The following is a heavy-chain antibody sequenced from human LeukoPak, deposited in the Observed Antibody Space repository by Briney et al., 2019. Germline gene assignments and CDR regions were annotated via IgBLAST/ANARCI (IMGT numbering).Heavy chain of an antibody. J-gene: IGHJ4*02. CDR1: GGSISSYY. Sequence: PSETLSLTCSASGGSISSYYWTWIRQTPGKGLQWIGYTHYSGSTNYNPSLKSRVSISVDTSKNQFSLKLSSVTAADTALYYCARGNAYNWRFDFWGQGTLVTVSS. CDR3: ARGNAYNWRFDF. D-gene: IGHD1-1*01. V-gene: IGHV4-59*01. CDR2: THYSGST.